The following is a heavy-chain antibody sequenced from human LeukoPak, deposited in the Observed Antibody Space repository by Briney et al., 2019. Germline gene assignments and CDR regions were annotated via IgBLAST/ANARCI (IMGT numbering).Heavy chain of an antibody. Sequence: ASVKVSCKASGYTFTGYYMHWVRQAPGQGLEWMGWINPNSGGTNYAQKFQGRVTMTRDTSISTAYMELSRLRSYDTAVYYCAREAVAGPNYYYYYMDVWGKGTTVTVSS. CDR2: INPNSGGT. CDR1: GYTFTGYY. CDR3: AREAVAGPNYYYYYMDV. D-gene: IGHD6-19*01. J-gene: IGHJ6*03. V-gene: IGHV1-2*02.